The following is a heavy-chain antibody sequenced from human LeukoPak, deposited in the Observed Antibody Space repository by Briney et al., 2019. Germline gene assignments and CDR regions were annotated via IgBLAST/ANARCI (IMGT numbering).Heavy chain of an antibody. D-gene: IGHD2-8*01. CDR1: GYTFADYS. Sequence: RHSVKASCKASGYTFADYSMHWVRQAPGQGLEWMGWIKPNIGDTRSAQKFQGRVIMSRAPSTGPAYMELGRMRYEDPAVYYCATNVLLRDIINWFDPWGKGTLVTVSS. CDR3: ATNVLLRDIINWFDP. J-gene: IGHJ5*02. V-gene: IGHV1-2*02. CDR2: IKPNIGDT.